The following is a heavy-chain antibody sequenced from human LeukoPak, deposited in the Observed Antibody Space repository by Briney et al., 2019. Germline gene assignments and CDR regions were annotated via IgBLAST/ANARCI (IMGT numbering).Heavy chain of an antibody. CDR3: ARDRPGAQGFDY. CDR2: IGTADDA. CDR1: GFTFSSHD. V-gene: IGHV3-13*01. Sequence: PGGSLRLSCAASGFTFSSHDMHWVRQATGKGLEWVSAIGTADDAYYAGSVEGRFTISREAAWNSVYLQLNNLRVGDTAVYYCARDRPGAQGFDYWGQGTLVTVSS. J-gene: IGHJ4*02. D-gene: IGHD4/OR15-4a*01.